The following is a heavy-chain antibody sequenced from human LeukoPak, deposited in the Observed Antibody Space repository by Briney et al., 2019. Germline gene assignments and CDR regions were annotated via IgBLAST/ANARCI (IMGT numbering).Heavy chain of an antibody. J-gene: IGHJ4*02. CDR2: ISGSGGST. D-gene: IGHD2-2*01. Sequence: GGSLRLSCAASGFTFSTYAMSWVRQAPGKGLERVSGISGSGGSTYYADSVKGRFTISRDNSKNTLYLQMNSLRAEDTAVYYCAKGRGGSIVVVPAAILDYWGQGTLVTVSS. CDR1: GFTFSTYA. CDR3: AKGRGGSIVVVPAAILDY. V-gene: IGHV3-23*01.